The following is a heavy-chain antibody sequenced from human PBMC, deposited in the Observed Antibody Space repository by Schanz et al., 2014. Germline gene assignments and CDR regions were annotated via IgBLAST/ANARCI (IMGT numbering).Heavy chain of an antibody. J-gene: IGHJ4*02. D-gene: IGHD6-19*01. Sequence: VQLVESGGGLVQPGGSLRLSCTASGFTFSDYWMSWVRQAPGKGLEWLSYISDSGTYTNYADSVKGRFTISRDNAKSSLYLQMNSLRVEDTAVYYCAASSGWHPSTDYWGQGTLVTVSS. CDR3: AASSGWHPSTDY. CDR2: ISDSGTYT. CDR1: GFTFSDYW. V-gene: IGHV3-11*05.